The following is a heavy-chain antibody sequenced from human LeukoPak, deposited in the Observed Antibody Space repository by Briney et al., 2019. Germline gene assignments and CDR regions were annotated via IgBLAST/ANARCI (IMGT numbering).Heavy chain of an antibody. Sequence: GGSLRLSCAASGFTFSDYWMTWVRQAPGKGLEWVANIKPDGSEKYYVDSVKGRFTISRDNAKNSLYLQMNSLRVEDTAVYYCARGTSSSWYLFYFDYWGQGTLVTVSS. J-gene: IGHJ4*02. V-gene: IGHV3-7*01. CDR1: GFTFSDYW. CDR3: ARGTSSSWYLFYFDY. D-gene: IGHD6-13*01. CDR2: IKPDGSEK.